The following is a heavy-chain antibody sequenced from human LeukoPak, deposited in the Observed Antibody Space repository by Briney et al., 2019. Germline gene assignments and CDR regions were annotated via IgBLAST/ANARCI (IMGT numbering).Heavy chain of an antibody. CDR1: GFTFSSYA. D-gene: IGHD4-17*01. Sequence: GGSLRLSCAASGFTFSSYAMHWVRQAPGKGLEWVAVISYDGSNKYYADSVKGRFTISRDNSKNTLYLQMNSLRAEDTAVYYCARAPTGRDYCYYGMDVWGQGTTVTVSS. V-gene: IGHV3-30-3*01. J-gene: IGHJ6*02. CDR3: ARAPTGRDYCYYGMDV. CDR2: ISYDGSNK.